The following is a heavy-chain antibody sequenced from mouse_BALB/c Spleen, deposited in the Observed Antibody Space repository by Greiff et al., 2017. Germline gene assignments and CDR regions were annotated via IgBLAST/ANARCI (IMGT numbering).Heavy chain of an antibody. Sequence: QVQLQQSGAELVRPGSSVKISCKASGYAFSSYWMNWVKQRPGQGLEWIGQIYPGDGDTNYNGKFKGKATLTADKSSSTAYMQLSSLTSEDSAVYFCARWDGNYEDFDYWGQGTTLTVSS. V-gene: IGHV1-80*01. CDR3: ARWDGNYEDFDY. D-gene: IGHD2-1*01. J-gene: IGHJ2*01. CDR2: IYPGDGDT. CDR1: GYAFSSYW.